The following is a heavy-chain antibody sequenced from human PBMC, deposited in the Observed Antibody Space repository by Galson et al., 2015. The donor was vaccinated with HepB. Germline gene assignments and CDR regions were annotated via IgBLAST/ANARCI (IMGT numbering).Heavy chain of an antibody. Sequence: SVKVSCKASGYTFTSYAMHWVRQAPGQRLEWMGWISAGNGNTKYSQKFQGRVTITRDTSASTAYMELSSLRSEDTAVYYCARGKVVPAAYNWFDPWGQGTLVTVSS. CDR3: ARGKVVPAAYNWFDP. V-gene: IGHV1-3*01. CDR1: GYTFTSYA. CDR2: ISAGNGNT. D-gene: IGHD2-2*01. J-gene: IGHJ5*02.